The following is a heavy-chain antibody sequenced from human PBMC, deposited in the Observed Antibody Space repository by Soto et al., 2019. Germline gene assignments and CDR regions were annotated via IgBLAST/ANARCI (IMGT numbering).Heavy chain of an antibody. V-gene: IGHV3-30*18. CDR2: ISYDGSNK. Sequence: QVQLVESGGGVVQPGRSLRLSCAASGFTFSSYGMHWVRQAPGKGLEWVAVISYDGSNKYYADSVKGRFTISRDNSKNTLYLQMNRLRAEDTAVYYCAKDNPSFYWYFDLWGRGTLVTVSS. D-gene: IGHD1-26*01. CDR3: AKDNPSFYWYFDL. J-gene: IGHJ2*01. CDR1: GFTFSSYG.